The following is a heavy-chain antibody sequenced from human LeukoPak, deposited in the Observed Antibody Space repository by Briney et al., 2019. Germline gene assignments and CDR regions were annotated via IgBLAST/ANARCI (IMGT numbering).Heavy chain of an antibody. V-gene: IGHV4-59*01. CDR3: ARGFGLLWFGETQGWFDP. CDR1: GGSINNYY. D-gene: IGHD3-10*01. J-gene: IGHJ5*02. Sequence: SETLSLTCSVSGGSINNYYWTWIRQPAGKGLEWIGHIYYSGSTNYNPSLKSRVTISVDTSKNQFSLKLSSVTAADTAVYYCARGFGLLWFGETQGWFDPWGQGTLVTVSS. CDR2: IYYSGST.